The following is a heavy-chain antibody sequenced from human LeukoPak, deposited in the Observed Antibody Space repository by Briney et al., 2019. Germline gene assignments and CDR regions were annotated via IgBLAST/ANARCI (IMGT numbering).Heavy chain of an antibody. CDR1: GFTFSSYG. D-gene: IGHD6-13*01. CDR3: ARDRGYSSSYLPYYYGMDV. CDR2: IWYDGSNK. Sequence: GGSLRLSCAASGFTFSSYGMHWVRQAPGKGLEWVAVIWYDGSNKYYADSVKGRFTISRDNSKNTLYLQMNSLRAEDTAVYYCARDRGYSSSYLPYYYGMDVWGQGTTVTVSS. J-gene: IGHJ6*02. V-gene: IGHV3-33*01.